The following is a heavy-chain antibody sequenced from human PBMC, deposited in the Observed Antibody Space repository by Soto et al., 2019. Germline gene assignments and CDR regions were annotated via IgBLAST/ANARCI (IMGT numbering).Heavy chain of an antibody. V-gene: IGHV3-11*04. D-gene: IGHD3-3*01. J-gene: IGHJ4*02. Sequence: GGSLRLSCEVSGFIFSDYYMSWIRQAPGKGLDWVSYISSSGSSTVHYADSVKGRFTISRDNSKNTLYLQMNSLRAEDTAVYYCASGFRFLVFGGYLDYWGQGTLVTVSS. CDR1: GFIFSDYY. CDR2: ISSSGSSTV. CDR3: ASGFRFLVFGGYLDY.